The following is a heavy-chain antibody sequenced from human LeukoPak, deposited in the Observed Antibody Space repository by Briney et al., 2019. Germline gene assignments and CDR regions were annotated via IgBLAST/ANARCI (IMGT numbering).Heavy chain of an antibody. CDR2: IYHSENT. Sequence: PSGTLSLTCGVSGGSISSSNWWSWVRQTPGKGLEWTGEIYHSENTNYNPSLKSRVTISVDKSKNQFSLKLNSVTAADTAVYYCAKRNNWFDLWGQGTLVIASS. CDR3: AKRNNWFDL. V-gene: IGHV4-4*02. J-gene: IGHJ5*02. CDR1: GGSISSSNW.